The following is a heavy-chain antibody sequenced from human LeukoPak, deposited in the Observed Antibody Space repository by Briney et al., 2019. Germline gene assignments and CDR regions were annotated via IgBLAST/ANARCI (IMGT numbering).Heavy chain of an antibody. D-gene: IGHD3-22*01. CDR2: IYYSGST. V-gene: IGHV4-30-4*01. CDR1: GGSISSGDYY. J-gene: IGHJ4*02. CDR3: ARATRENYYDITGTLDY. Sequence: SETLSLTCTVSGGSISSGDYYWSWIRQPPGKGLEWIGYIYYSGSTYYNPSLKSRVTISVDTSKNQFSLKLSSVTAADTAVYYCARATRENYYDITGTLDYWGQGTLVTVSS.